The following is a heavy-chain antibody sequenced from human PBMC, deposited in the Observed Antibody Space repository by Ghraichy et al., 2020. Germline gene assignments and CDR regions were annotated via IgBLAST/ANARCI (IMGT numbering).Heavy chain of an antibody. D-gene: IGHD3-22*01. J-gene: IGHJ5*02. CDR2: IYTSGST. CDR3: ARDRSYYDSSFDP. CDR1: GGSISSGSYY. V-gene: IGHV4-61*09. Sequence: SLNISCTVSGGSISSGSYYWSWIRQPAGKGLEWIGYIYTSGSTKYNPSLKSRVTMSVDTSNNQFSLKLSSVTASDTAVYYCARDRSYYDSSFDPWGQGTLVTVSS.